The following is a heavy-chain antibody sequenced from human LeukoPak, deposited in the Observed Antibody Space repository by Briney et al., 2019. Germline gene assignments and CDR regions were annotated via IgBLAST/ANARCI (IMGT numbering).Heavy chain of an antibody. V-gene: IGHV4-31*03. CDR2: IYYSGST. CDR3: AREPGGEDYGVDY. J-gene: IGHJ4*02. Sequence: SQTLSLTCTVSGGSISSGGYYWSWIRQHPGKGLEWIGYIYYSGSTYYNPSLKSRVTISVDTSKNQSSLKLSSVTAADTAVYYCAREPGGEDYGVDYWGQGTLVTVSS. CDR1: GGSISSGGYY. D-gene: IGHD4-17*01.